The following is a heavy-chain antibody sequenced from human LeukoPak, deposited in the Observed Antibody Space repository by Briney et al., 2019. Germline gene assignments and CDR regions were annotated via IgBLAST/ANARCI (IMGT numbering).Heavy chain of an antibody. CDR1: GGSFSGYY. CDR3: ARGGYYGSGSYGDY. Sequence: KPSETLSLTCAVYGGSFSGYYWSWIRQPPGKGLEWIGEINHSGSTNYNPSLKSRVTISVDTSKNQFSLKLSSVTAADTAVYYCARGGYYGSGSYGDYWGQGTLVTVSS. D-gene: IGHD3-10*01. CDR2: INHSGST. J-gene: IGHJ4*02. V-gene: IGHV4-34*01.